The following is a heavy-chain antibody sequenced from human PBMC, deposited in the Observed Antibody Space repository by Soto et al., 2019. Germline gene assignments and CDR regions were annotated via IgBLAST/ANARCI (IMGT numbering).Heavy chain of an antibody. CDR3: ASSVAKYYYYGLDV. CDR2: IIPIFGTA. Sequence: QVQLVQSGAEVKKPGSSVKVSCKASGGTFSSYAISWVRQAPGQGLEWMGGIIPIFGTANYAQKFQGRVTRTADESTSTAYMELSSLRYEATAVYYWASSVAKYYYYGLDVWGQGTTVTVSS. CDR1: GGTFSSYA. D-gene: IGHD6-19*01. J-gene: IGHJ6*02. V-gene: IGHV1-69*12.